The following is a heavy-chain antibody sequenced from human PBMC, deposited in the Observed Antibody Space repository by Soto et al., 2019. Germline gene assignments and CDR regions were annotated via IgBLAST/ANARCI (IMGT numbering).Heavy chain of an antibody. CDR2: ISSSSGAI. CDR3: ASHPGYSGHD. V-gene: IGHV3-48*01. J-gene: IGHJ4*02. D-gene: IGHD5-12*01. Sequence: GGSLRLSWAASGFIFSSYAMSLGRQAPGKGLECVSYISSSSGAIYYADSVKGRFTISRDNAKNSLYLQMNSLRVEDTAVYYCASHPGYSGHDWGQGP. CDR1: GFIFSSYA.